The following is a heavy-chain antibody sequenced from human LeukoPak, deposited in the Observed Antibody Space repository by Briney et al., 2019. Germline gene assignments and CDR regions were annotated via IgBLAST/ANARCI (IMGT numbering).Heavy chain of an antibody. CDR1: GFTFSSYA. D-gene: IGHD6-13*01. Sequence: PGGSLRLSCAASGFTFSSYAMSWVRQAPGKGLEWVSAISGSGGSTYYADSVKGRFTISRDYSKNTLYLQMNSLRAEDTAVYYCAKARSIAAAGTVRGYTAGLDYWGQGTLVTVSS. CDR2: ISGSGGST. CDR3: AKARSIAAAGTVRGYTAGLDY. J-gene: IGHJ4*02. V-gene: IGHV3-23*01.